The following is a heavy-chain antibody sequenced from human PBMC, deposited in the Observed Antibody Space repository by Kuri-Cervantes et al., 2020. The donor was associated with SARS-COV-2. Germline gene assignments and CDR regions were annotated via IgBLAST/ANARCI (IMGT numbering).Heavy chain of an antibody. CDR3: AKEGLLWFGELSGY. V-gene: IGHV3-23*01. CDR1: GFTFSSYA. J-gene: IGHJ4*02. D-gene: IGHD3-10*01. Sequence: GGSLRLSCAASGFTFSSYAMSWVRQAPGKGLEWVSAISGSGGSTYYADSVKGRFTISRDNSKNTLYLKMNSLRAEDTAVYYCAKEGLLWFGELSGYWGQGTLVTVSS. CDR2: ISGSGGST.